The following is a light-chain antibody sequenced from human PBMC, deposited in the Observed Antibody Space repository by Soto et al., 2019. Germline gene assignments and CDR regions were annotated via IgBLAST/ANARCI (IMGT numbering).Light chain of an antibody. CDR2: AAS. CDR3: QQYNGH. V-gene: IGKV1-5*01. Sequence: DTQMTQSPSTLSASVGDRVTITCRASQTISNWLAWYQQKPGKAPKLLIYAASSLESGVPSRFSGSKSGTEFTLTISSLQPDDFATYYCQQYNGHFGQGSKLEIK. J-gene: IGKJ2*01. CDR1: QTISNW.